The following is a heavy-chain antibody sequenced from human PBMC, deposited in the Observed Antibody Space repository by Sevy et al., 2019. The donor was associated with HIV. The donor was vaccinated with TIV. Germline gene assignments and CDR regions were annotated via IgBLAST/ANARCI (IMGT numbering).Heavy chain of an antibody. J-gene: IGHJ4*02. Sequence: GGSLRLSCAASGFPVSSNYMSWVRQAPGKGLEWVSVMYSDGSTYHADSVKGRFTISRDNSKNTLYLQMNSLRVEDTAVYYCARGKSGYSYGLDYWGQGTLVTVSS. CDR3: ARGKSGYSYGLDY. CDR1: GFPVSSNY. D-gene: IGHD5-18*01. V-gene: IGHV3-66*01. CDR2: MYSDGST.